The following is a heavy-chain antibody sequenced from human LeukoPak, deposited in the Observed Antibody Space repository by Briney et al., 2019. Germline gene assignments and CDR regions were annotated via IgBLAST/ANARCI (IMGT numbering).Heavy chain of an antibody. D-gene: IGHD4-17*01. V-gene: IGHV4-34*01. CDR3: ARADYGDYAGDY. CDR1: GGSFSGYY. CDR2: INHSGST. J-gene: IGHJ4*02. Sequence: SETLSLTCAVYGGSFSGYYWSWIRQPPGKGLEWIGEINHSGSTNYNPSLKSRVTISVDTSKSQFSLKMSSVTAADTAVYYCARADYGDYAGDYWGQGTLVTVSS.